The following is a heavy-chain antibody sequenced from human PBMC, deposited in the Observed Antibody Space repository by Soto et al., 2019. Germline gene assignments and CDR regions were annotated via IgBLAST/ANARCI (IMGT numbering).Heavy chain of an antibody. CDR1: GFTFRSYG. V-gene: IGHV3-30*18. Sequence: GGSLRLSCAAYGFTFRSYGMHWVRQAPGKGLEWVAVIAYDGSNKYYADSVKGRFTISRDNSKNTLYLQRNSLRAEDTAVYYCSKDPSWADGSGSAYGMDVWGQGTTVTVSS. CDR3: SKDPSWADGSGSAYGMDV. D-gene: IGHD3-10*01. J-gene: IGHJ6*02. CDR2: IAYDGSNK.